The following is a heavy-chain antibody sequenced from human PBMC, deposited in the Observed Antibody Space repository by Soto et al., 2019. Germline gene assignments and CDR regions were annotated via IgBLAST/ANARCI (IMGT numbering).Heavy chain of an antibody. J-gene: IGHJ4*02. CDR1: GFTFSSYG. CDR3: AKDTRQVVYGDYGYFDY. Sequence: GGSLRLSCAASGFTFSSYGMHWVRQAPGKGLEWVAVISYDGSNKYYADSVKGRFTISRDNSKNTLYLQMNSLRAEDTAVYYCAKDTRQVVYGDYGYFDYWGQGTLVTVSS. D-gene: IGHD4-17*01. CDR2: ISYDGSNK. V-gene: IGHV3-30*18.